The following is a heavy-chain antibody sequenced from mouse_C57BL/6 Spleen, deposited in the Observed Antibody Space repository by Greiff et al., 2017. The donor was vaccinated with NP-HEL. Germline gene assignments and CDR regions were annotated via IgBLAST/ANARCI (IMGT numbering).Heavy chain of an antibody. Sequence: EVHLVESGGGLVKPGGFLKLSCAASGFTFSDYGMHWVRQAPEKGLEWVAYISSGSSTIYYADTVKGRFTISRDNAKNTLFLQMTSLRSEDTAMYYCAREDDGYYVGFAYWGQGTLVTVSA. D-gene: IGHD2-3*01. CDR1: GFTFSDYG. CDR2: ISSGSSTI. J-gene: IGHJ3*01. CDR3: AREDDGYYVGFAY. V-gene: IGHV5-17*01.